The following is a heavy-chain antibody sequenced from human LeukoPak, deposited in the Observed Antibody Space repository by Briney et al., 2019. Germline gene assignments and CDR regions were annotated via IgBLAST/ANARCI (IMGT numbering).Heavy chain of an antibody. CDR3: AMVRYPNVYNWFDP. J-gene: IGHJ5*02. V-gene: IGHV4-39*07. CDR2: VYYSGTT. Sequence: SETLSLTCSVSGDSISLSFYYWGWIRQPPGKALEWIGSVYYSGTTSYNPSLKSRVTISVDTSKNQFSLNLSSVTAADTAVYYCAMVRYPNVYNWFDPWGQGTQVTVSS. CDR1: GDSISLSFYY. D-gene: IGHD1-14*01.